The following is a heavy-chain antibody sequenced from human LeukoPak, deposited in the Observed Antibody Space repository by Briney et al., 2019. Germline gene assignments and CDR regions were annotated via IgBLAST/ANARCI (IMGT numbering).Heavy chain of an antibody. CDR1: GFSLSTSGVG. D-gene: IGHD1-1*01. CDR2: IYWDDDK. V-gene: IGHV2-5*02. CDR3: ERTTDCGATFDI. J-gene: IGHJ3*02. Sequence: SGPTLVNPTQTLTLTCTFSGFSLSTSGVGVGWIRQPPGKALEWLALIYWDDDKRYRPSLKSRLTITKDTSKNQVVLTMTNMDPVDTATYYCERTTDCGATFDIWGQGTMVTVSS.